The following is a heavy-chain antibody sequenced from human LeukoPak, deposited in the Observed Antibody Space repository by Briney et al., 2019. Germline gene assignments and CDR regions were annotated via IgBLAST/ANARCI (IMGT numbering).Heavy chain of an antibody. CDR1: GGSISSYY. Sequence: SETLSLTCTVSGGSISSYYWSWIRQPPGKGLEWIGYIYYSGSTNYNPSLKSRVTISVDTSKNQFSLKRSSVTAADTAVYYCTRVIREWELLTFDIWGQGTMVTVSS. D-gene: IGHD1-26*01. CDR3: TRVIREWELLTFDI. CDR2: IYYSGST. V-gene: IGHV4-59*01. J-gene: IGHJ3*02.